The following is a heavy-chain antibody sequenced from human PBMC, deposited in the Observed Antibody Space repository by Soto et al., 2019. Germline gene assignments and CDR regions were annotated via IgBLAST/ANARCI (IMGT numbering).Heavy chain of an antibody. CDR1: GGSINNHY. V-gene: IGHV4-59*11. CDR3: ARANWYSEY. Sequence: QVHLQESGPGLVKPSETLSLTCCVSGGSINNHYWSWIRQPPGKGLEWIGYVYYTGSTNYNPSLKSRVTMSVDTSKNQFSLNLTSLTAADTAIYYCARANWYSEYWGQGTLVTVSS. D-gene: IGHD7-27*01. J-gene: IGHJ4*02. CDR2: VYYTGST.